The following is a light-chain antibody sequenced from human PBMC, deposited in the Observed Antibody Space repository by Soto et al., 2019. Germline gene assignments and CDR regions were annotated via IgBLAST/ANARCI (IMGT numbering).Light chain of an antibody. CDR1: QSISSW. CDR3: PQYNSYSPCT. J-gene: IGKJ1*01. V-gene: IGKV1-5*01. Sequence: DIQMTQSPSTLSASVGDRVTITCRASQSISSWLAWYQQKPGKAPKLLIYDASSLESGVPSRFSGSGSGTEFTLTISSLQPDDFATYSSPQYNSYSPCTFGQGTKV. CDR2: DAS.